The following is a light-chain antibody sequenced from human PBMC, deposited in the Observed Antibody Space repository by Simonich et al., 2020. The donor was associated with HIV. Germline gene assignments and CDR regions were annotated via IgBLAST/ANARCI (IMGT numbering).Light chain of an antibody. CDR3: QQRYSWPPLT. Sequence: EIVLTQSPATLSLSPGESATLSCRASQSVYSYLAWYAQKPGQAPMLLIYDASHRATGIPARFSGSGSGTDFTLTISSLEPEDFAVYYCQQRYSWPPLTFGGGTNVEI. J-gene: IGKJ4*01. CDR1: QSVYSY. CDR2: DAS. V-gene: IGKV3-11*01.